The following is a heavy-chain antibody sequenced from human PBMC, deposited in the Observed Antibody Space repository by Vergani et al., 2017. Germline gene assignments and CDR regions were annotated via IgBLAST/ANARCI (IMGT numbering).Heavy chain of an antibody. D-gene: IGHD3-22*01. CDR1: GYTFSSSG. CDR2: IWYDESRK. J-gene: IGHJ4*02. CDR3: ARDLFYYDSSGYYSGFFDY. V-gene: IGHV3-33*01. Sequence: QVQLVESGGDVVQPGRSLKLSCVASGYTFSSSGMHWVRQAPGKGLEWVAVIWYDESRKYYADSVRGRFTISRDTSRNTLYLQMSSLTAEDTAVYYCARDLFYYDSSGYYSGFFDYWGQGTLVTVSS.